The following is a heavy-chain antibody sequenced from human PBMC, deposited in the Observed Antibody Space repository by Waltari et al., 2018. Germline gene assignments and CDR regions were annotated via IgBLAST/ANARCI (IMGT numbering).Heavy chain of an antibody. Sequence: QVQLVQSGAEVAKPGSSVNVSCTASGGTFANYFVSWLRQAPGQGLEWMGGFIPMFVNPKLADRFSDRLSITRDASRDTVSMELTGLTPEDTAVYYCARAATDLVAPRRGHYEYYGMDVWGRGTTVTVSS. CDR2: FIPMFVNP. CDR1: GGTFANYF. J-gene: IGHJ6*02. V-gene: IGHV1-69*05. CDR3: ARAATDLVAPRRGHYEYYGMDV. D-gene: IGHD3-16*01.